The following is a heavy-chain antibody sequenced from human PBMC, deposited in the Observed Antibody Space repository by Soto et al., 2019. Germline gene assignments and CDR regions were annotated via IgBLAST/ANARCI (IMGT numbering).Heavy chain of an antibody. Sequence: SETLSLTCTVSGGSISSYYWSWIRQPPGKGLEWIGYIYYSGSTNYNPSLKSRVTISVDTSKNQFSLKLSSVTAADTAVYYCARPAWGFHLEPYAFDIWGQGTMVTVSS. CDR1: GGSISSYY. D-gene: IGHD3-3*01. J-gene: IGHJ3*02. V-gene: IGHV4-59*08. CDR3: ARPAWGFHLEPYAFDI. CDR2: IYYSGST.